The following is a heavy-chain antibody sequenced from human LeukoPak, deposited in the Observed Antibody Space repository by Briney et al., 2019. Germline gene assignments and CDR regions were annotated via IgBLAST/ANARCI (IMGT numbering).Heavy chain of an antibody. D-gene: IGHD2-21*02. J-gene: IGHJ3*01. CDR3: ARSLAFAYCGGDCQGAFDV. Sequence: SETLSLTCTVSGGSISSYYWSWIRQPPGKGLEWIRSIYYSGSTFYNPSLKSRVTMLIDTSKSQFSLKLSSVTAADTAVYYCARSLAFAYCGGDCQGAFDVWGQGTVVTVSS. CDR1: GGSISSYY. CDR2: IYYSGST. V-gene: IGHV4-59*04.